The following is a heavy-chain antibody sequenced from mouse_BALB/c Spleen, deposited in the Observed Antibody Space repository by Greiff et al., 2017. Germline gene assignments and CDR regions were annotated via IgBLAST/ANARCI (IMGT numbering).Heavy chain of an antibody. CDR1: GFTFSSFG. CDR2: ISSGSSTI. D-gene: IGHD4-1*01. V-gene: IGHV5-17*02. Sequence: EVQLQESGGGLVQPGGSRKLSCAASGFTFSSFGMHWVRQAPEKGLEWVAYISSGSSTIYYADTVKGRFTISRDNPKNTLFLQMTSLRSEETAMYYCARSGGGTWYFDVWGAGTTVTVSS. J-gene: IGHJ1*01. CDR3: ARSGGGTWYFDV.